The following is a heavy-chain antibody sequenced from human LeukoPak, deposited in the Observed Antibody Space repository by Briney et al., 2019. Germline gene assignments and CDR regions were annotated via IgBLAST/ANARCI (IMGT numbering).Heavy chain of an antibody. Sequence: GGSLRLSCAASGFTFIIYSMNWVRQAPGKGLEWVSYISSSSSTIYYADSVKGRFTISRDNAKNSLYLQMNSLRDEDTAVYYCTRIIVEVPGVSDYCDYWGQGTLVTVSS. CDR3: TRIIVEVPGVSDYCDY. CDR1: GFTFIIYS. D-gene: IGHD2-2*01. V-gene: IGHV3-48*02. CDR2: ISSSSSTI. J-gene: IGHJ4*02.